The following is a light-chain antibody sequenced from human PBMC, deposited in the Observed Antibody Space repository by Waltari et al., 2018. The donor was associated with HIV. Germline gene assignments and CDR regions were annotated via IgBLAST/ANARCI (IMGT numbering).Light chain of an antibody. CDR1: QSVLFSSNNKNY. CDR2: WAS. V-gene: IGKV4-1*01. Sequence: DIVMTQSPDSLAVSLGERATINCKSSQSVLFSSNNKNYLALYQQKPGQPPKLLLYWASTRESAVPDRFSGSGSGADFTLTISSLQAEDVAVYYCQQYYSTPLTFGGGTKVEIK. CDR3: QQYYSTPLT. J-gene: IGKJ4*01.